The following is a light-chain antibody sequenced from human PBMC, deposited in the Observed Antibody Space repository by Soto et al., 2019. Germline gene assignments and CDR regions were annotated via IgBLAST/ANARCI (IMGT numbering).Light chain of an antibody. J-gene: IGKJ2*01. CDR2: AAS. V-gene: IGKV1-9*01. Sequence: IQLTQSPSFLSPSIGESVTITCRASQDISTSLAWYQVKPGKAPKLLIYAASTLESGVPSRFSATVSGTEFRLTITSLQAEDGAVYYCHHYYYNPIYTFGQGTKVDIK. CDR1: QDISTS. CDR3: HHYYYNPIYT.